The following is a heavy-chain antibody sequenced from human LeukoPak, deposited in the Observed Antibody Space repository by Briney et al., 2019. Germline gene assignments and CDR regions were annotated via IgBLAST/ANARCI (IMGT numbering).Heavy chain of an antibody. J-gene: IGHJ3*02. V-gene: IGHV4-39*07. CDR1: GGSISSSSYY. CDR2: IYYSGST. Sequence: PSEILSLTCTVSGGSISSSSYYWGWIRQPPGKGLEWIGSIYYSGSTYYNPSLKSRVTISVDTSKNQFSLKLSSVTAADTAVYYCARGSGSKSVDAFDIWGQGTMVTVSS. CDR3: ARGSGSKSVDAFDI. D-gene: IGHD1-26*01.